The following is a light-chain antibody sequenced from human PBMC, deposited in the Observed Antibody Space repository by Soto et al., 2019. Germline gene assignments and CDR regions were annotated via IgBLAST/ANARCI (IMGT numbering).Light chain of an antibody. CDR2: TAS. Sequence: DIQMTQSPSSVSASVGDRVTITCRASQAISRLLAWYQQKPGKAPNLLIHTASSLQSGVPSRFSGSGSGTDITLTISSLQPEDFATYYCQQANSFPLTFGGGTKVEIK. V-gene: IGKV1-12*01. CDR1: QAISRL. CDR3: QQANSFPLT. J-gene: IGKJ4*01.